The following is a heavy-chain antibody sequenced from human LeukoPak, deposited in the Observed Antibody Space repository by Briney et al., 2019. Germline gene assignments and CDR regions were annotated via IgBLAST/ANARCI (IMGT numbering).Heavy chain of an antibody. D-gene: IGHD4-11*01. V-gene: IGHV1-69*01. CDR3: ARDKLETVSFRWLDP. Sequence: SVKVSCKASGGTFSSYAISWVRQAPGQGLEWMGGIIPIFGTANYAQKFQGRVTITADESTSTAYMELSSLRSEDTAVYYCARDKLETVSFRWLDPWGQGTLVTVSS. CDR2: IIPIFGTA. J-gene: IGHJ5*02. CDR1: GGTFSSYA.